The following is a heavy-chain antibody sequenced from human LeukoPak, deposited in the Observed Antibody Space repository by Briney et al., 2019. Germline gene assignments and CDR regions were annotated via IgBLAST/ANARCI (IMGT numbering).Heavy chain of an antibody. CDR2: IYYSGST. CDR3: ARGSGNIVVVPDPVVYYYYMDV. CDR1: GGSISSGGYY. D-gene: IGHD2-2*01. J-gene: IGHJ6*03. Sequence: SQTLSLTCTVSGGSISSGGYYWSWIRQHPGKGLEWIGYIYYSGSTYYSPSLKSRVTISVDTSKNQFSLKLSSVTAADTAVYYCARGSGNIVVVPDPVVYYYYMDVWGKGATVTVSS. V-gene: IGHV4-31*03.